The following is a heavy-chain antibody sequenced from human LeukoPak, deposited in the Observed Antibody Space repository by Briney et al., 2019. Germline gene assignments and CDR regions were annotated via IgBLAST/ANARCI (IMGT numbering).Heavy chain of an antibody. V-gene: IGHV3-7*01. Sequence: GGSLRLSCAASGFTFSSYWMSWVRQAPGKGLEWVANIKQDGSEKYYVDSVKGRFTISRDNAKNSLYLQMNSLRAEDTAVYYCARQTYNWNSRNLDYWGQGTLVTVSS. CDR1: GFTFSSYW. CDR3: ARQTYNWNSRNLDY. D-gene: IGHD1-7*01. CDR2: IKQDGSEK. J-gene: IGHJ4*02.